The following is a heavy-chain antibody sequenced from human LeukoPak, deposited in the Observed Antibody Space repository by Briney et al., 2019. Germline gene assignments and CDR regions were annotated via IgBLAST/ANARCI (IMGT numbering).Heavy chain of an antibody. J-gene: IGHJ4*02. CDR1: GFTFSSHD. Sequence: GGSLRLSCAASGFTFSSHDMYWVRQAPGEGLEWVSSTASSTKTYYADSVRGRFTISRDSAKNSLSLQMNSLRAEDTAVYYCARARLTDGGSDYWGQGTPVTVSS. D-gene: IGHD2-15*01. CDR2: TASSTKT. CDR3: ARARLTDGGSDY. V-gene: IGHV3-21*06.